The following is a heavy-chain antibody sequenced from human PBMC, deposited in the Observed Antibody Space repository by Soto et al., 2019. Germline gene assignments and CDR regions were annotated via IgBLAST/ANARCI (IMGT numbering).Heavy chain of an antibody. D-gene: IGHD3-22*01. V-gene: IGHV4-59*01. CDR1: GGSISSYY. Sequence: SETLSLTCTVSGGSISSYYWSWIRQPPGKGLEWIGYIYYSGSTNYNPSLKSRVTISVDTSKNQFSLKLSSVTAADTAVYYCASGSRYYYDSSGYYNYWGLGTLVTVSS. J-gene: IGHJ4*02. CDR2: IYYSGST. CDR3: ASGSRYYYDSSGYYNY.